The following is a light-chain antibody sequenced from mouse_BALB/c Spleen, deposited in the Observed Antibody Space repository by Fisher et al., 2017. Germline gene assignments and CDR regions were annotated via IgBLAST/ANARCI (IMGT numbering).Light chain of an antibody. CDR1: SSVSY. CDR2: STS. J-gene: IGKJ5*01. V-gene: IGKV4-57*01. Sequence: IVMTQTTALMSASPGEKVTMTCSASSSVSYMYWYQQKPGTSPKLWIYSTSNLASGVPARFSGSGSGTSYSLTISSMEGEDAATYYCQQYSGYPLTFGAGTKLELK. CDR3: QQYSGYPLT.